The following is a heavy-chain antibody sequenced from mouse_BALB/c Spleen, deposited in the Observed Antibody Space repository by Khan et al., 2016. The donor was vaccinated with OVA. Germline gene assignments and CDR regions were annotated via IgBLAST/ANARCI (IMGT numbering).Heavy chain of an antibody. CDR2: IWAGGST. CDR3: ARNREPDYFDY. V-gene: IGHV2-9*02. CDR1: GFSLTSHG. J-gene: IGHJ2*01. Sequence: QIQLVQSGPGLVAPSQSLSITCTVSGFSLTSHGVHWVRQPPGKGLEWLGVIWAGGSTTYYSALMSRLSISKDSSNSQVLLKLNSLQTDDTATYYCARNREPDYFDYWGQGTTLTGSS.